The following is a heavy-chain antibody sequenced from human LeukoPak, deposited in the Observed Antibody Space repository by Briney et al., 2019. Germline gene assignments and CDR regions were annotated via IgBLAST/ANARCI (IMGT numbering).Heavy chain of an antibody. V-gene: IGHV1-2*02. J-gene: IGHJ4*02. D-gene: IGHD3-3*01. Sequence: ASVKVSCKATGYSFTGYYIHWVRQAPGQGLEWMGWINPDSGDTEYSQRFQGRITLTSDTSVTTAYMELSSLRSDDTAIFYCATVASIRRFYFDFWGQGTLVTVSS. CDR3: ATVASIRRFYFDF. CDR1: GYSFTGYY. CDR2: INPDSGDT.